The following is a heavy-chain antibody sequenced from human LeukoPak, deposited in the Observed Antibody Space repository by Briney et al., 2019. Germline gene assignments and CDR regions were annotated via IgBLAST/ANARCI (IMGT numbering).Heavy chain of an antibody. Sequence: GASVKVSCKASGDTFSSYAISWVRQAPGQGLEWMGRIIPILGIANYAQKFQGRVTITADKSTSTAYMELSSLRSGDTAVYYCARGFLPYYYGSGSFDYWGQGTLVTVSS. CDR2: IIPILGIA. J-gene: IGHJ4*02. CDR1: GDTFSSYA. D-gene: IGHD3-10*01. V-gene: IGHV1-69*04. CDR3: ARGFLPYYYGSGSFDY.